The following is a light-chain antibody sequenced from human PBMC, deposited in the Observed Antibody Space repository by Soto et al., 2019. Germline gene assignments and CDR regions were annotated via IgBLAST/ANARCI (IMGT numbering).Light chain of an antibody. Sequence: EVVFTQSPSILSLSPGERAALSCRASQSVGSSYLAWYQHKSGQAPRLLIYGGSGRARGVPDRFNGSGSGTNFTLIIRRLEPEDFAIYYCQQYAVSPETFGQGTKVDIK. V-gene: IGKV3-20*01. CDR2: GGS. CDR1: QSVGSSY. J-gene: IGKJ1*01. CDR3: QQYAVSPET.